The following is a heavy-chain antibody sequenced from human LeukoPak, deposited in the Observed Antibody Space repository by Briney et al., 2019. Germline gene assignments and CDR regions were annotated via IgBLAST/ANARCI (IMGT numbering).Heavy chain of an antibody. Sequence: GGSLRLSCAASGFTVSSNYMSWVRQAPGKGLEWVSVIYSGGSTYYADSVKGRFTISRDNSKNTLYLQMNSLRAEDTAVYYCARELSYGYYFDYWGQGTLVTVSS. CDR2: IYSGGST. D-gene: IGHD5-18*01. V-gene: IGHV3-66*01. CDR3: ARELSYGYYFDY. CDR1: GFTVSSNY. J-gene: IGHJ4*02.